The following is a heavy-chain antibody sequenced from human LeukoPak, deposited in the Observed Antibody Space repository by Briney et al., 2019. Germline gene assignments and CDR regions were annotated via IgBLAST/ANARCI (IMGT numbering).Heavy chain of an antibody. CDR2: INPTVGDT. D-gene: IGHD6-13*01. J-gene: IGHJ3*02. Sequence: ASVKVSCKSSGYTLTSYYMHWVRQAPGQGLEWMGIINPTVGDTIYAQKFQGRVTMTRDMSTSTVYMELSSLRSDDTAVYYCARYGFSSSWQGGWHAFDIWGQGTMVTVSS. CDR1: GYTLTSYY. CDR3: ARYGFSSSWQGGWHAFDI. V-gene: IGHV1-46*01.